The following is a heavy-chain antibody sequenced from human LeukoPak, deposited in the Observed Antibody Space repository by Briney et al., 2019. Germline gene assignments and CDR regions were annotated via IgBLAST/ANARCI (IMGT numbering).Heavy chain of an antibody. J-gene: IGHJ3*02. CDR3: ARMTDGLAAVGTRPFEI. Sequence: SETLSLTCTVSGGSPYNYHSSWVWLRPGGGLGWVVSIFSRGATSYNSSLTRRATSSVDTSKKQFYLKLTSVTAADTAVYYCARMTDGLAAVGTRPFEIWGQGTMVTVSS. CDR2: IFSRGAT. CDR1: GGSPYNYH. V-gene: IGHV4-59*01. D-gene: IGHD6-13*01.